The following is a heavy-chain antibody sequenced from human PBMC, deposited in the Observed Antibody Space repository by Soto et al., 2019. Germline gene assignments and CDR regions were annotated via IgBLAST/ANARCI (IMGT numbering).Heavy chain of an antibody. CDR1: GFTVSNNY. D-gene: IGHD3-3*02. J-gene: IGHJ5*02. CDR2: IVNGGAT. V-gene: IGHV3-66*01. Sequence: EVQLVESGGDLVQPGGSLRLSCAASGFTVSNNYMSWVRQAPGKGVEWISLIVNGGATYYTDSVKGRFTISRDNAKTTLYLQMNNLRAEDTAVYYCVLDQTSWGPGTLVSVSS. CDR3: VLDQTS.